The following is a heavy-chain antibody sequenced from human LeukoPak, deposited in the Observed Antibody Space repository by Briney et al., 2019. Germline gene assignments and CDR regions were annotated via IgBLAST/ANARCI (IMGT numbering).Heavy chain of an antibody. CDR1: GGSFSISY. V-gene: IGHV4-34*01. J-gene: IGHJ3*02. CDR2: IYHSGGA. CDR3: ARSWSIAALDAFDI. D-gene: IGHD6-6*01. Sequence: SETLSLTCGVSGGSFSISYWSWIRQPPGKGLEWIGQIYHSGGANYNPSLRSRVTISIDTSKNQLSLRLSSVTAADTAVYYCARSWSIAALDAFDIWGQGTMVTVSS.